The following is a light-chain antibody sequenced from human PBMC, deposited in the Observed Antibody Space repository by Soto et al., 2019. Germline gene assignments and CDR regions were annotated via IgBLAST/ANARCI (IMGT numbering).Light chain of an antibody. J-gene: IGLJ1*01. CDR2: GNN. Sequence: QSVLTQPPSVSGAPGQRVTISCTGRSSNIGAGYDVHWYQQLPGRAPKLLIYGNNNRPSGVPDRFSGSTSGTSASLTITGLQAEDEADYYCQSYDSSLGVFRTGTKLTVL. CDR1: SSNIGAGYD. V-gene: IGLV1-40*01. CDR3: QSYDSSLGV.